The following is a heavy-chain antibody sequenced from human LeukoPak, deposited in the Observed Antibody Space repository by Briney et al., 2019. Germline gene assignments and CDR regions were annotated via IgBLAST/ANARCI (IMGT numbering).Heavy chain of an antibody. V-gene: IGHV3-33*01. D-gene: IGHD4-17*01. CDR2: IWYDGSNE. CDR1: GFTFSSYG. CDR3: AAGDPASY. Sequence: GGSLRLSCAASGFTFSSYGMNWVRQAPGKGLEWVAVIWYDGSNEYYVDSVKGRFTISRDNSKNTLYLQMNSLRVEDTAVYYCAAGDPASYWGQGTLVSVSS. J-gene: IGHJ4*02.